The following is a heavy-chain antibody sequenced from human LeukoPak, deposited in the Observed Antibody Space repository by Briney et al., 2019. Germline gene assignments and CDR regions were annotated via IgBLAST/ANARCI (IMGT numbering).Heavy chain of an antibody. J-gene: IGHJ5*02. V-gene: IGHV4-59*08. Sequence: SETLSLTCSVSGGYIGTYYWTWIRQPPGKGLEWIGYIFHSGATKYDTSLKGRVTISLDMSKNQFSLRLNSVTATDTAVYYCARGTGNYNYFDPWGQGTLVIVSS. CDR1: GGYIGTYY. CDR3: ARGTGNYNYFDP. CDR2: IFHSGAT. D-gene: IGHD5-24*01.